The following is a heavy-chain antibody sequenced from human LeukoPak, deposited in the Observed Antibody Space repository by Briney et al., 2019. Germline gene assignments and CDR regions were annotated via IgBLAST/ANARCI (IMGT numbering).Heavy chain of an antibody. V-gene: IGHV4-34*01. CDR2: INHSGST. D-gene: IGHD1-26*01. J-gene: IGHJ3*02. Sequence: PSETLSLTCAVYGGSFSGYYWSWIRQPPGKGLEWIGEINHSGSTNYNPSLKSRVTISVDTSKNQFSLQLYSVTPDDTAVYYCARDAGWKILHAFDIWGRGTMVIVSS. CDR1: GGSFSGYY. CDR3: ARDAGWKILHAFDI.